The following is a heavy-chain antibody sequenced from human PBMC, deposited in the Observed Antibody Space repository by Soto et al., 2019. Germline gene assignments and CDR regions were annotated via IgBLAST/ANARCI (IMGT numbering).Heavy chain of an antibody. D-gene: IGHD3-22*01. CDR3: ARHYSSEWHFVFDY. CDR2: IKVNTDVT. V-gene: IGHV1-18*01. J-gene: IGHJ4*01. CDR1: GYNFNMYG. Sequence: ASVKVSCKASGYNFNMYGISWVRQAPGQGLEWMGWIKVNTDVTNYARKLQGRVIMTTDTSTNTAYMELRGLSSDDTAVYYCARHYSSEWHFVFDYWGHGTRVTVSS.